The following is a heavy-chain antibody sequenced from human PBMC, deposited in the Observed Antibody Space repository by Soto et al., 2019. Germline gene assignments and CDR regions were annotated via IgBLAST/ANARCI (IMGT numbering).Heavy chain of an antibody. J-gene: IGHJ5*02. CDR3: AKFQASITMVRGVTNWFDP. Sequence: GGSLRLSCAASGFTFSSYAMSWVRQAPGKGLEWVSAISGSGGSTYYADSVKGRFTISRDNSKNTLYLQMNSLRAEDTAVYYCAKFQASITMVRGVTNWFDPWGQGTLVTVSS. CDR1: GFTFSSYA. V-gene: IGHV3-23*01. D-gene: IGHD3-10*01. CDR2: ISGSGGST.